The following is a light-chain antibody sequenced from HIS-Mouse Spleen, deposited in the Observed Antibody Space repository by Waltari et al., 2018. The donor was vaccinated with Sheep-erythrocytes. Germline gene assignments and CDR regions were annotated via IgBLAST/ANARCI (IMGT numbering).Light chain of an antibody. CDR3: CSYAGSYNHV. J-gene: IGLJ1*01. CDR1: SSDVGSYNL. V-gene: IGLV2-11*01. Sequence: QSALTQPASVSGSPGQSITIPCTGTSSDVGSYNLASWYQQHPGKAPKLMIYDVSKRPSGVPDRFSGSKSGNTASLTISGLQAEDEADYYCCSYAGSYNHVFATGTKVTVL. CDR2: DVS.